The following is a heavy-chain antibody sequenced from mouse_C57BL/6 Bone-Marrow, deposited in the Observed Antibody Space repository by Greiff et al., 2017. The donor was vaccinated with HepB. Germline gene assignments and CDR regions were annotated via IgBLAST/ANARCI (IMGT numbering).Heavy chain of an antibody. D-gene: IGHD2-5*01. CDR1: EYEFPSHD. J-gene: IGHJ1*03. CDR3: ARRGYYSNYLYWYFDV. Sequence: VQLKESGGGLVQPGESLKLSCESNEYEFPSHDMSWVRKTPEKRLELVAAINSDGGSTYYPDTMERRFIISRDNTKKTLYLQMSSLRSEDTALYYCARRGYYSNYLYWYFDVWGTGTTVTVSS. CDR2: INSDGGST. V-gene: IGHV5-2*01.